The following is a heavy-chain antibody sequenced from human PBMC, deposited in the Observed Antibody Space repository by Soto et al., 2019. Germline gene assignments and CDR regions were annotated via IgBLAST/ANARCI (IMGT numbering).Heavy chain of an antibody. V-gene: IGHV3-33*01. CDR2: IWYDGSNK. J-gene: IGHJ5*02. CDR1: GFTFSSYG. D-gene: IGHD5-18*01. CDR3: AREVYSYGSNNWFDP. Sequence: GGSLRLSCAASGFTFSSYGMHWVRQAPGKGLEWVAVIWYDGSNKYYADSVKGRFTISRDNSKNTLYLQMNSLRAEDTAVYYCAREVYSYGSNNWFDPWGQGTLVTVSS.